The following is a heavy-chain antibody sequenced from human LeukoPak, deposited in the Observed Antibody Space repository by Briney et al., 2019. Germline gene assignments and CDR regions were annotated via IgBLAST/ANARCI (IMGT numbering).Heavy chain of an antibody. V-gene: IGHV3-9*01. Sequence: PGGSLRLSCAASGFTFDDYAMHWVRQAPGKGLEWVSGISWNSGSIGYADSVKGRFTISRDNAKNSLYLQMNSLRAEDTALYYCAKEGDWGQGTLVTVSS. J-gene: IGHJ4*02. CDR1: GFTFDDYA. CDR2: ISWNSGSI. CDR3: AKEGD.